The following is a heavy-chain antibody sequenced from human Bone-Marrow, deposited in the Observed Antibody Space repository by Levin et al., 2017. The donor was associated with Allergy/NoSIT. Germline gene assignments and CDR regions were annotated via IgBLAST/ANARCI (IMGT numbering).Heavy chain of an antibody. CDR1: RFTFNTYA. Sequence: SCADSRFTFNTYAMSWVRQAPGKGLEWVSLISGSGGRTHYADSVKGRFTISRDNSKNTLYLQMNSLRGEDTAVYYCASFAAGSLYYGLDVWGQGTTVTVSS. CDR3: ASFAAGSLYYGLDV. V-gene: IGHV3-23*01. J-gene: IGHJ6*02. CDR2: ISGSGGRT. D-gene: IGHD2-15*01.